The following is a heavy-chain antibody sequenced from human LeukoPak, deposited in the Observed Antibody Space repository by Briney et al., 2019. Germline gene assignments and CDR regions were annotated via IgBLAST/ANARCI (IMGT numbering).Heavy chain of an antibody. CDR3: ASEYYYDSSGYK. V-gene: IGHV4-30-2*01. Sequence: SETLSLTCVVSGGSISSGGYSWSWIRQPPGKGLEWIGYIYHSGSTYYNPSLKSRVTISVDRSKNQFSLKLSSVTAADTAVYYCASEYYYDSSGYKWGQGTLVTVSS. CDR2: IYHSGST. CDR1: GGSISSGGYS. D-gene: IGHD3-22*01. J-gene: IGHJ4*02.